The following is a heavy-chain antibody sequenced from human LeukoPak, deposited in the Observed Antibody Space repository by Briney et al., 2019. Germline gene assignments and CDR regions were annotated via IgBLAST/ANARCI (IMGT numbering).Heavy chain of an antibody. Sequence: GGSLRPSCAASGFTFSSYEMNWVRQAPGKGLEWVSYIISSGSTIYYADSVKGRFTISRDNAKNSVYLKMNRLREEYTAVYYCARDLGGYSYGYLDYYYGMDVWGQGTLVTVSS. CDR3: ARDLGGYSYGYLDYYYGMDV. J-gene: IGHJ6*02. V-gene: IGHV3-48*03. D-gene: IGHD5-18*01. CDR1: GFTFSSYE. CDR2: IISSGSTI.